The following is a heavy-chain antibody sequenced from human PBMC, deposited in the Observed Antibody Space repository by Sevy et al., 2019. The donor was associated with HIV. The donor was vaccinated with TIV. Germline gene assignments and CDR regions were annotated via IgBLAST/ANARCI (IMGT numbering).Heavy chain of an antibody. CDR2: IYYNGHI. CDR1: GGSITSLY. J-gene: IGHJ4*02. V-gene: IGHV4-59*08. CDR3: AGENAWGRGYS. Sequence: SETLSLTCTVSGGSITSLYWNWIRQPPGKGLEWIANIYYNGHINYNPSLKSRVTFSLEKSKNQFSLRLGSVTAADTAMYYCAGENAWGRGYSWGQGTLVTVSS. D-gene: IGHD1-26*01.